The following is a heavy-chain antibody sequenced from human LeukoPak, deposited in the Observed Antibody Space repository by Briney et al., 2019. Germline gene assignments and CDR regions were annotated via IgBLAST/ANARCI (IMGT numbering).Heavy chain of an antibody. J-gene: IGHJ3*02. Sequence: RRGESLKISCKGSGYSFTSYWIGWVRQMPGKGLEWMGIIHPGDSDTRYSPSFQGQVTFSADKSISTAYLQWSSLKASDTAMYYCARGEWLQLRVGAFDIWGQGTMVTVSS. D-gene: IGHD5-24*01. CDR3: ARGEWLQLRVGAFDI. CDR1: GYSFTSYW. CDR2: IHPGDSDT. V-gene: IGHV5-51*01.